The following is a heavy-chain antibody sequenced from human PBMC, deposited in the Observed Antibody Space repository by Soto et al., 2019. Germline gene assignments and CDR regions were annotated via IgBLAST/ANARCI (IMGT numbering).Heavy chain of an antibody. CDR3: ARGGGGGLFEH. V-gene: IGHV3-11*06. Sequence: GVSLRLSCSTSGFPFSDYYMSCIRHAPGKGLEWLSHISPKSTYRNYADSVKGRFTISRDNTKSSLFLQMNSLGVEATAVHYCARGGGGGLFEHWGQGVLVTVSS. CDR1: GFPFSDYY. D-gene: IGHD2-21*01. CDR2: ISPKSTYR. J-gene: IGHJ4*02.